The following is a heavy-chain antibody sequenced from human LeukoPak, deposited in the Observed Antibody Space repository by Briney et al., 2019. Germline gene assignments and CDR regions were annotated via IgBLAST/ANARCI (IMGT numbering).Heavy chain of an antibody. V-gene: IGHV4-39*01. D-gene: IGHD3-3*01. CDR3: AGTTYYDFWSGPLRV. CDR1: GGSISSSSYY. CDR2: IYYSGST. J-gene: IGHJ4*02. Sequence: PSETLSLTCTVSGGSISSSSYYWGWIRQPPGKGLEWIGSIYYSGSTYYNPSLKSRVTISVDTSKNQFSLKLSSVTAADTAVYYCAGTTYYDFWSGPLRVGGQGTLVTVSS.